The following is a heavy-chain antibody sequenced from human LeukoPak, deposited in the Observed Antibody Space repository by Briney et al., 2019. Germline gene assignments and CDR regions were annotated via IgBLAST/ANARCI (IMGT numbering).Heavy chain of an antibody. CDR2: ISGSGGNT. Sequence: GGSVRLSCEASGFTFSSYDMNWVRQAPGKGLEWVSAISGSGGNTYYADYVKGRFTISRDNSKNTLYMQMNSLRADDTAVYYCAKAARSDSTDYWGQGTLVTVSS. CDR1: GFTFSSYD. J-gene: IGHJ4*02. D-gene: IGHD2-21*02. V-gene: IGHV3-23*01. CDR3: AKAARSDSTDY.